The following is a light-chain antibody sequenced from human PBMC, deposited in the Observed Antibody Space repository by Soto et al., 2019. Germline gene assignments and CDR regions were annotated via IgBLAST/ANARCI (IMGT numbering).Light chain of an antibody. CDR2: AAS. J-gene: IGKJ5*01. CDR3: QQLNSYPIT. Sequence: DIQLTQSPSFLSASVGDRVTITCRASQGLSSDLAWYQQKPGEAPKLLIYAASTLQSGVPSRFSGSGSGTVFTLTISSLQPEDFATYYCQQLNSYPITFGQGTRLEIK. CDR1: QGLSSD. V-gene: IGKV1-9*01.